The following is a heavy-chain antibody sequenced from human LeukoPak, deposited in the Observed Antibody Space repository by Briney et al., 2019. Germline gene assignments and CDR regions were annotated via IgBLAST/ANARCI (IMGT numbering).Heavy chain of an antibody. CDR1: GFTVSSNY. CDR3: ARGSGSSTYYYYYYMDV. J-gene: IGHJ6*03. D-gene: IGHD3-10*01. CDR2: IYSGGST. V-gene: IGHV3-53*01. Sequence: PGGSLRLSCAASGFTVSSNYMSWVRQAPGKGLEWVSVIYSGGSTYYADSVKGRFTISRDNSKNTLYLQMNSLRAEDTAVYYCARGSGSSTYYYYYYMDVWGKGTTVTVSS.